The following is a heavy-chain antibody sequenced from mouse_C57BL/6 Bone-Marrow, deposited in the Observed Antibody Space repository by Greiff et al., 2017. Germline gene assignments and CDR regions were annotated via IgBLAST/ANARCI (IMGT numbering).Heavy chain of an antibody. CDR1: GYTFTSYW. CDR3: AREEVTTVGYFDY. CDR2: IDPSDSYT. D-gene: IGHD1-1*01. J-gene: IGHJ2*01. V-gene: IGHV1-69*01. Sequence: QVQLKQPGAELVMPGASVKLSCKASGYTFTSYWMHWVKQRPGQGLEWIGEIDPSDSYTNYNQKFKGKSTLTVDKSSSTAYMQLSSLTSEDSAVYYCAREEVTTVGYFDYWGQGTTLTVSS.